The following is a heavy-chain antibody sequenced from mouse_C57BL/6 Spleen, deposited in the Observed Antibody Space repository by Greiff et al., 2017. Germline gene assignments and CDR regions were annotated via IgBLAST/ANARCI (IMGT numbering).Heavy chain of an antibody. CDR1: GFTFNDYY. V-gene: IGHV14-1*01. J-gene: IGHJ2*01. D-gene: IGHD1-1*01. CDR3: TAPGSSCWFDY. Sequence: VQLQQSGAELVRPGASVKLSCTASGFTFNDYYMHWVQQRPEQGLEWIGRIDPEDGDTDYAPKFQGQATMTADTSSNTAYLQLSSLTSEDTAVCYCTAPGSSCWFDYWGQGTTLTVSS. CDR2: IDPEDGDT.